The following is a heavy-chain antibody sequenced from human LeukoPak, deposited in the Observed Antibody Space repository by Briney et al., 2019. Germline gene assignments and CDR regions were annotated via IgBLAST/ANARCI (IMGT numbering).Heavy chain of an antibody. Sequence: GGSLRLSCAASGFTFSNYAVSWVRPAPGKGLGWVSDISGSGGATYYADSVKGRFTISRDNSKNTLYLQMNSLRAEDTAVYYCAKDPSFGELLPFDYWGQGTLVTVSS. CDR3: AKDPSFGELLPFDY. CDR2: ISGSGGAT. CDR1: GFTFSNYA. V-gene: IGHV3-23*01. J-gene: IGHJ4*02. D-gene: IGHD3-10*01.